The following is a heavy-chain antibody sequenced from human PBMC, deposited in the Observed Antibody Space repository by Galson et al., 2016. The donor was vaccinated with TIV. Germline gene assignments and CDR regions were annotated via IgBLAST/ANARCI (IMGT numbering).Heavy chain of an antibody. CDR1: GGTFRNYA. CDR3: ARGEVVTRGSGWFDP. Sequence: SVKVSCKASGGTFRNYAIIWVRRAPGQGLEWMGGIIPLAATTNYAQKFQGRVTITADESKSTAYMELSSLTSQDTAVYYCARGEVVTRGSGWFDPWGQGTLVTVSS. J-gene: IGHJ5*02. V-gene: IGHV1-69*13. CDR2: IIPLAATT. D-gene: IGHD4-23*01.